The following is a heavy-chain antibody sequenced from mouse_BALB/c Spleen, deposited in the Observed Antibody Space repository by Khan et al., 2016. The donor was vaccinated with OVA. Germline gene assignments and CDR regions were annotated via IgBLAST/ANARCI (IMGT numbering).Heavy chain of an antibody. CDR3: AREEALYYCDY. D-gene: IGHD3-2*02. CDR1: GYIFTNYW. Sequence: QVRLQQSGAELVRPGASVKLSCKTSGYIFTNYWIHWVRQRSGQGLEWIARIYPGTDNTYYNEKLKDKATLTADKSSSTAYLQLSSLKSEDSAVYFCAREEALYYCDYWGQGTTLTVSS. J-gene: IGHJ2*01. V-gene: IGHV1-76*01. CDR2: IYPGTDNT.